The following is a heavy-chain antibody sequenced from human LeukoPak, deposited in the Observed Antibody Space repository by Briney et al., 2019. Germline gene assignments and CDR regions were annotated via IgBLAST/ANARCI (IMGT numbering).Heavy chain of an antibody. CDR1: GFTFISYG. D-gene: IGHD4-23*01. CDR2: IRYDGSNK. J-gene: IGHJ3*02. V-gene: IGHV3-30*02. CDR3: AKTVGPGEGAFDI. Sequence: GGSLRLSCAASGFTFISYGMHWFRQAPAKGREGVEFIRYDGSNKYYADSVKGRFTISRDNSKNTLYLQMNSLRAEDTAVYYCAKTVGPGEGAFDIWGQGTMVTVSS.